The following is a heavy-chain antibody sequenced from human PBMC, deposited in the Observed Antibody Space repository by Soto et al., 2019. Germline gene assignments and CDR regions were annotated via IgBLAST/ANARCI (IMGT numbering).Heavy chain of an antibody. V-gene: IGHV4-30-2*01. D-gene: IGHD1-20*01. J-gene: IGHJ4*02. CDR1: GGSISSGGYS. Sequence: SEPLTLTCAASGGSISSGGYSWGWIRQPPGKGLEWIGYIYHSGSTYYNPSLKSRVTISVDRSKNQFSLKLSSVTAADTAVYYCASSHAGAHITAAVHWGQGTLVT. CDR3: ASSHAGAHITAAVH. CDR2: IYHSGST.